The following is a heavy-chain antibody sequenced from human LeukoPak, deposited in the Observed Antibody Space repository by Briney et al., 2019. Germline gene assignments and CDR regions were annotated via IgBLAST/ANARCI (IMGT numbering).Heavy chain of an antibody. CDR1: GFTFDDYA. V-gene: IGHV3-9*01. Sequence: GRSLRLSCAASGFTFDDYAMHWVRQAPGKGLEWVSGISWDSGSIGYADSVKGRFTISRDNAKNSLYLQMNSLRAEDTALYYCAKDITVGYCSSTSCSGFDYWGQGTLVTVSS. CDR2: ISWDSGSI. D-gene: IGHD2-2*01. CDR3: AKDITVGYCSSTSCSGFDY. J-gene: IGHJ4*02.